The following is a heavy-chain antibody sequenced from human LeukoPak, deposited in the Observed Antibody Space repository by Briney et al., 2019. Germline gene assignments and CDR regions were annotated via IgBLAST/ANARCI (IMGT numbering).Heavy chain of an antibody. D-gene: IGHD1-26*01. CDR2: IYPSDSDT. J-gene: IGHJ4*02. V-gene: IGHV5-51*01. CDR3: ARPLQGIVGATGFDY. CDR1: EYRFDTYW. Sequence: GESLKISCQGSEYRFDTYWIAWLRQMPGKGLEWMGIIYPSDSDTRYSPSFQGQVTISAVKSIKTAYLQWSSLKASDTAMYYCARPLQGIVGATGFDYWGQGTLVTVSS.